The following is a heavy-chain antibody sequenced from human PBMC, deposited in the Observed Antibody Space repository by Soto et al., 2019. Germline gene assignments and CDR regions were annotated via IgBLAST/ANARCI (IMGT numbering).Heavy chain of an antibody. Sequence: SETLSLTCTVSGGSISSSSYYWGWIRQPPGKGLEWIGSIYYSGSTYYNPSLKCLVTISVDTSKNQFSLKLRSVTAADTAVYYCARLSRSGYDYYGMDVWGQGTTVTVSS. CDR3: ARLSRSGYDYYGMDV. V-gene: IGHV4-39*01. D-gene: IGHD3-22*01. J-gene: IGHJ6*02. CDR1: GGSISSSSYY. CDR2: IYYSGST.